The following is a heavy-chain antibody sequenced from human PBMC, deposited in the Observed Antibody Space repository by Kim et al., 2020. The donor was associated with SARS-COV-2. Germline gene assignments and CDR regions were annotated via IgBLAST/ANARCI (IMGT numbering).Heavy chain of an antibody. D-gene: IGHD6-6*01. CDR3: ARGGEGSSSFKYYYYMDV. V-gene: IGHV3-23*01. Sequence: EWISRIRATVGSTNHADYEKCRFTISRDTSKNTVCLQMNSLRAEDTAGYYCARGGEGSSSFKYYYYMDVWGKGTTVTVSS. J-gene: IGHJ6*03. CDR2: IRATVGST.